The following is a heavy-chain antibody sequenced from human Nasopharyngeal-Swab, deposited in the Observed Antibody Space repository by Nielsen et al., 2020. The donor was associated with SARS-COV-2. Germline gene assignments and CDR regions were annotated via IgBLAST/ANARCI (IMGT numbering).Heavy chain of an antibody. Sequence: GESLKISCTASGFTFGDYAMSWFRQAPGKGLEWVAVISYDGSNKYYADSVKGRFTISRDNSKNTLYLQMNSLRAEDTAVYYCARDLEGYYDTPAYWGQGTMVTVSS. CDR1: GFTFGDYA. CDR2: ISYDGSNK. CDR3: ARDLEGYYDTPAY. J-gene: IGHJ3*01. D-gene: IGHD3-22*01. V-gene: IGHV3-30*04.